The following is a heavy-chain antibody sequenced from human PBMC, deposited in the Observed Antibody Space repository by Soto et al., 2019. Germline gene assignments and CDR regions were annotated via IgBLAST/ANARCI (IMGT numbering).Heavy chain of an antibody. CDR3: ARDQAMVRGVINYYYYGMDV. Sequence: PGGSLRLSCAASGFTFSSYAMHWVRQAPGKGLEWVAVISYDGSNKYYADSVKGRFTISRDNSKNTLYLQMNSLRAEDTAVYYCARDQAMVRGVINYYYYGMDVWGQGTTVTVSS. CDR1: GFTFSSYA. D-gene: IGHD3-10*01. CDR2: ISYDGSNK. V-gene: IGHV3-30-3*01. J-gene: IGHJ6*02.